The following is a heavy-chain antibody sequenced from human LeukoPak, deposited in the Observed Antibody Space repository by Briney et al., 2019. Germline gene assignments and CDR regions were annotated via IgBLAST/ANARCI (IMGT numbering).Heavy chain of an antibody. J-gene: IGHJ4*02. CDR2: ISGSGGST. D-gene: IGHD3-10*01. CDR3: AKNFYGSGSYLEGRFDY. CDR1: GFTFSSYA. V-gene: IGHV3-23*01. Sequence: PGGSLRLSCAASGFTFSSYAMSWGRQAPGKGLEWVSAISGSGGSTYYAASVKGRCTISRDNSKNTLYLQMNSLRAEDTAVYYCAKNFYGSGSYLEGRFDYWGQGTLVTVSS.